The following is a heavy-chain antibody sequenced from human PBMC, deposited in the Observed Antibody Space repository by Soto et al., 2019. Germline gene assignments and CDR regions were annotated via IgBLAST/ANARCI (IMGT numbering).Heavy chain of an antibody. V-gene: IGHV1-3*01. J-gene: IGHJ3*02. CDR3: ARSWIQLWLRGDAFDI. Sequence: ASVKVSCKASGYTFTSYAMHWVRQAPGQRLEWMGWINAGNGNTKYSQKFQGRVTITRDTSASTAYMELSSLRSEDTAVYYCARSWIQLWLRGDAFDIWGQGTMVTVSS. D-gene: IGHD5-18*01. CDR2: INAGNGNT. CDR1: GYTFTSYA.